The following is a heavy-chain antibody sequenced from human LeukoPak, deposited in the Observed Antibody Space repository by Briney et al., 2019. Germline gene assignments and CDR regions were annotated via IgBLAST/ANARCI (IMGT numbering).Heavy chain of an antibody. D-gene: IGHD3-10*01. Sequence: GGSLRLSCAASGFTFSTYDMHWVCQATGKGLEWVSGIGKAGDTHYPGSVKGRFTISRENAKNSLYLQMNSLRAGDTAVYYCVRDPSGHGLDVWGQGTTVTVSS. J-gene: IGHJ6*02. CDR2: IGKAGDT. CDR1: GFTFSTYD. CDR3: VRDPSGHGLDV. V-gene: IGHV3-13*04.